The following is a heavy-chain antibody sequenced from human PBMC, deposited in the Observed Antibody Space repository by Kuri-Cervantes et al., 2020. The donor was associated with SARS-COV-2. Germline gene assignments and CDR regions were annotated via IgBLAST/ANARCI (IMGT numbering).Heavy chain of an antibody. CDR1: GGSVSSGSYY. D-gene: IGHD2/OR15-2a*01. Sequence: SETLSLTCTVSGGSVSSGSYYWSWIRQPPGKGLEWIGYIYTSGGTNYNPSLKSRVTISVDTSKNQFSLKLSSVTAADTAVYYCARDGSFSPLYYYYYYMDVWGKGTTVTVSS. V-gene: IGHV4-61*01. CDR3: ARDGSFSPLYYYYYYMDV. J-gene: IGHJ6*03. CDR2: IYTSGGT.